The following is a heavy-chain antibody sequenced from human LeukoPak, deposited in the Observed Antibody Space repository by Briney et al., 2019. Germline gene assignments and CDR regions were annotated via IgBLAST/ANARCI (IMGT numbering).Heavy chain of an antibody. CDR3: VAPGYCSSTSCYTFDY. V-gene: IGHV3-30*04. J-gene: IGHJ4*02. D-gene: IGHD2-2*02. CDR1: GFTFGSYA. Sequence: GRSLRLSCAASGFTFGSYAMHWVRQAPGKGLEWVAVISYDGSNKYYADSVKGRFTISRDNSKNTLYLQMNSLRAEDTAVYYCVAPGYCSSTSCYTFDYWGQGTLVTVSS. CDR2: ISYDGSNK.